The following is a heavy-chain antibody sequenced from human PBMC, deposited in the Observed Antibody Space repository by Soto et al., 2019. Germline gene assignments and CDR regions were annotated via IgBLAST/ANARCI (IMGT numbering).Heavy chain of an antibody. Sequence: PGGSLRLSCAASGFSFSDYYMSWIRQAPGKGLEWVSYISSSSSYTNYADSVKGRFTISRDNAKNSLYLQMNSLRAEDTAVYYCARESSEQQLVRAFDYWGQGTLVTVSS. CDR2: ISSSSSYT. CDR3: ARESSEQQLVRAFDY. V-gene: IGHV3-11*06. CDR1: GFSFSDYY. J-gene: IGHJ4*02. D-gene: IGHD6-13*01.